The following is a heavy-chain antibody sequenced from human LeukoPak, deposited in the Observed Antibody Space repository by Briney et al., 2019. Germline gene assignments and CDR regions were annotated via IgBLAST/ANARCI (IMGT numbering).Heavy chain of an antibody. D-gene: IGHD2-21*01. CDR3: ARGLVGSSFYFDY. CDR1: GGSFSGYY. V-gene: IGHV4-34*01. CDR2: INHSGST. J-gene: IGHJ4*02. Sequence: SETLSLTCAVYGGSFSGYYWSWIRQPPGKGLEWIGEINHSGSTNYNPSLKSRVTISVDTSKNQFSLKLSSVTAADTAVYYCARGLVGSSFYFDYWGQGTLVTVSS.